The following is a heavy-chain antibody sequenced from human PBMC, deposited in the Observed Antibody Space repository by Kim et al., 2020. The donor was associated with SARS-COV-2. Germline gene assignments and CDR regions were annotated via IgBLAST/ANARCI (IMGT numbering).Heavy chain of an antibody. CDR1: GFTFTGYA. V-gene: IGHV3-23*01. D-gene: IGHD2-2*03. CDR2: IDGSDGTT. CDR3: LKGGWGWIWDH. Sequence: GGSLRLSCTTSGFTFTGYAMSWVRQAPGKGLEWVSSIDGSDGTTYYVDSVKGRFTISRDNSKNTLYLQMSNLRADDTGEYYCLKGGWGWIWDHWGQGTLVTVSS. J-gene: IGHJ4*02.